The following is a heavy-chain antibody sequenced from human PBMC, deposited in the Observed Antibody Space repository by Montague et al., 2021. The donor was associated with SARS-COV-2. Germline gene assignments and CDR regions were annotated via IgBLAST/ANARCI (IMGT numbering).Heavy chain of an antibody. V-gene: IGHV4-39*01. Sequence: SETLSLTCTVSGDSISSSNYYWSWIRQPPGQGLEWIGRIYYRGSTYYNPSLKIRVSISVDTSMNQFSLKLSSVTAADTAVYYCSRHGDRATVVCWWFFDVWGRGTLVTVSS. CDR1: GDSISSSNYY. J-gene: IGHJ2*01. CDR2: IYYRGST. D-gene: IGHD4-11*01. CDR3: SRHGDRATVVCWWFFDV.